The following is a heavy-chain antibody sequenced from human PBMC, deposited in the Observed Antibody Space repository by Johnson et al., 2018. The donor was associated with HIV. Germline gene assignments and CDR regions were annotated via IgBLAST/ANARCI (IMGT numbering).Heavy chain of an antibody. V-gene: IGHV3-74*01. CDR2: IKSDGSST. CDR1: GFIFSNYW. Sequence: VQLVESGGGLVQPGGSLRLSCAVSGFIFSNYWMEWVRQAPGKGLVWVSRIKSDGSSTTYADSVKGRFIISRDNAKNTLYLEMKSLRVDDTAVYYCVREVDGFDIWGQGTMVTVSS. CDR3: VREVDGFDI. J-gene: IGHJ3*02.